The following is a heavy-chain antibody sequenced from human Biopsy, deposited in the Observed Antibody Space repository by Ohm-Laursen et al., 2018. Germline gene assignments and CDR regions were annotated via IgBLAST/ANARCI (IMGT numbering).Heavy chain of an antibody. D-gene: IGHD2-15*01. CDR2: INQAGTT. V-gene: IGHV4-34*08. Sequence: SDTLSLTCTVFGQTFGDYHWSWIRQPPGKGLEWIGQINQAGTTNYNPSLKSRVSISADASKYEFSLRLTSVTAADTAVYLCGNEVHGRDYWGLGAQVTVSS. CDR3: GNEVHGRDY. CDR1: GQTFGDYH. J-gene: IGHJ4*02.